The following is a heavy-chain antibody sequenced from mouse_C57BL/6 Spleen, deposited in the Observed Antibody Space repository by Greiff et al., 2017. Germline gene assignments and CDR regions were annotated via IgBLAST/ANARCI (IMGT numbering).Heavy chain of an antibody. CDR1: GYTFTSYW. CDR3: ARRYYGGRDDYAMDY. D-gene: IGHD1-1*01. J-gene: IGHJ4*01. CDR2: IHPNSGST. Sequence: QVQLQQPGAELVKPGASVKLSCKASGYTFTSYWMHWVKQRPGQGLEWIGMIHPNSGSTNYNEKFKSKATLTVDKSSSTAYMQLSSLTSEGSAVYDCARRYYGGRDDYAMDYWGQGTSVTVSS. V-gene: IGHV1-64*01.